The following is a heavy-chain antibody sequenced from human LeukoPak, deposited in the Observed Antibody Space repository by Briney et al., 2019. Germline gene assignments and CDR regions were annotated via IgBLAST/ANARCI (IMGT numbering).Heavy chain of an antibody. CDR3: ARDGDYSLGGLDY. CDR1: GGTFSSYA. J-gene: IGHJ4*02. V-gene: IGHV1-69*05. D-gene: IGHD4-17*01. Sequence: GSSVKVSCKASGGTFSSYAISWVLQAPGQGLEWMGRIIPIFGTANYAQKFQGRVTITTDESTSTAYMELSRLRSEDTAVYYCARDGDYSLGGLDYWGQGTLVTVSS. CDR2: IIPIFGTA.